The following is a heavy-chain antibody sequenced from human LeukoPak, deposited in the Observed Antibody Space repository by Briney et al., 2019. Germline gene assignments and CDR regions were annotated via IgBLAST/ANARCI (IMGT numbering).Heavy chain of an antibody. J-gene: IGHJ4*02. CDR1: GFTFDDYA. CDR3: AKVASIAVAGTFDY. V-gene: IGHV3-9*01. Sequence: PGGSLRLSCAASGFTFDDYAMHWVRQAPGKGLEWVSGISWNSGSIGYADSVKGRFTISRDNAKNSLYLQMNGLRAEDTALYYCAKVASIAVAGTFDYWGQGTLVTVSS. CDR2: ISWNSGSI. D-gene: IGHD6-19*01.